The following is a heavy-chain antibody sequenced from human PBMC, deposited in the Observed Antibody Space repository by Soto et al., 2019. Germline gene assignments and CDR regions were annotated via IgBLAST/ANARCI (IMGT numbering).Heavy chain of an antibody. J-gene: IGHJ5*02. CDR3: ARGPLPHQNWFDP. V-gene: IGHV4-59*01. CDR1: GGSISSYY. CDR2: IYSSGST. Sequence: SETLSLTCTFSGGSISSYYWSWIRQPPGKGLEWIGYIYSSGSTNYNPSLKSRVSISVDTSKNQFFLNLRSVIAADTAVYYCARGPLPHQNWFDPWGLGTLVTVSS.